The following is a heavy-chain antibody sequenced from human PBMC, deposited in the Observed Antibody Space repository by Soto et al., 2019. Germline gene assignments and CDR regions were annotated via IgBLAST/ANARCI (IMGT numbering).Heavy chain of an antibody. CDR2: IIPISGTA. Sequence: QVQLVQSGAEVQKPGSSVKVSCKASGGTFSSYAISWVRQAPGQGLERMGGIIPISGTANYAQKFQGRVTITADESTRTAYMELSSLRSEDTAVYYCARAQGSSTSLEIYYYYYYGMDVWGQGTTVTVSS. CDR3: ARAQGSSTSLEIYYYYYYGMDV. V-gene: IGHV1-69*01. D-gene: IGHD2-2*01. J-gene: IGHJ6*02. CDR1: GGTFSSYA.